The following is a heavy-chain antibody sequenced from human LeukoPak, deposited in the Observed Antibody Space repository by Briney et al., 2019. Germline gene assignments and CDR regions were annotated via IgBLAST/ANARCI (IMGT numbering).Heavy chain of an antibody. CDR3: TRGFVATAMIYDY. V-gene: IGHV3-49*04. CDR1: GFSFTDYG. D-gene: IGHD5-18*01. J-gene: IGHJ4*02. Sequence: PGGSLRLSCATSGFSFTDYGMAWVRQAPGKGLEWVGFIRSRPSGGTTEYAASVKGRFTISRDDSKGIAYLKMNSLKTEAPEIYYGTRGFVATAMIYDYWGQGTLVTVSS. CDR2: IRSRPSGGTT.